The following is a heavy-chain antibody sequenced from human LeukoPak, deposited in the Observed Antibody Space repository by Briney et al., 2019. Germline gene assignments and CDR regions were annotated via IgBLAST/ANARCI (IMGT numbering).Heavy chain of an antibody. D-gene: IGHD1-26*01. CDR3: AKAFSDSGSYYYYYYMDV. CDR2: IWYDGSNK. V-gene: IGHV3-30*02. Sequence: QPGGSLRLSCATSGFTFRSYGMHWVRQAPVKGLEWVAIIWYDGSNKYYADSVKGRFTISRDNSKNTLYLQMNSLRVEDTAVYYCAKAFSDSGSYYYYYYMDVWGKGTTVTVSS. CDR1: GFTFRSYG. J-gene: IGHJ6*03.